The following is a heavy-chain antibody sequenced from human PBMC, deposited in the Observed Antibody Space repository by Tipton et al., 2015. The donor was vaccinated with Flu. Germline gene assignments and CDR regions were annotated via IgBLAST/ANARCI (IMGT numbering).Heavy chain of an antibody. D-gene: IGHD3-10*01. CDR1: GYSISSGYY. Sequence: GSLRLSCTVSGYSISSGYYWGWIRQPPGKGLEWIGSIYHSGSTYYNPSLKSRVTISVDTSKNQFSLKLSSVTAADTAVYYCARGTLWFGDTSGWFDPWGQGTLVTVSS. J-gene: IGHJ5*02. V-gene: IGHV4-38-2*02. CDR3: ARGTLWFGDTSGWFDP. CDR2: IYHSGST.